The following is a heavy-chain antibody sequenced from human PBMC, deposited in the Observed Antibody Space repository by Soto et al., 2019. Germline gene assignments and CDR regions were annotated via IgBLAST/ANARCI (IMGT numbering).Heavy chain of an antibody. D-gene: IGHD2-2*01. CDR2: MFYVGAT. V-gene: IGHV4-30-4*01. CDR3: ARFVSFCSSPSCRGRNSFDP. Sequence: SETMSLTCSFSGFSISSGYYYWSWIHQPPGKGLEWIGYMFYVGATYYNPSLKSRFTISVDTSKNQFSLKLSSVTAADTAVYHCARFVSFCSSPSCRGRNSFDPWGQGILV. CDR1: GFSISSGYYY. J-gene: IGHJ5*02.